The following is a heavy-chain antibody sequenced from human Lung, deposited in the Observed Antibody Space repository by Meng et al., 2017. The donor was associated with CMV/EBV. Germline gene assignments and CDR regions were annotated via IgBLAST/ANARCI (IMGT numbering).Heavy chain of an antibody. J-gene: IGHJ5*02. CDR3: ARSGYCSSTSCDNWFDP. CDR1: GYSFTSYW. V-gene: IGHV5-51*01. D-gene: IGHD2-2*03. CDR2: IYPGDSDT. Sequence: XVSXKGSGYSFTSYWIGWVRQMPGKGLEWMGIIYPGDSDTRYSPSFQGQVTISADKSISTAYLQWSSLKSSDTAMYYCARSGYCSSTSCDNWFDPWWQGTLVTVSS.